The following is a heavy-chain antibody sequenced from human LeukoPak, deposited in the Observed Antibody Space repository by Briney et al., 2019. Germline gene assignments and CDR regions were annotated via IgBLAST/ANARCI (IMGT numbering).Heavy chain of an antibody. CDR2: IYYSGST. V-gene: IGHV4-39*01. J-gene: IGHJ6*02. CDR1: GGSISSSSYY. CDR3: ARHRGRSYYYYYGMDV. Sequence: SETLSLTCTVSGGSISSSSYYWGWIRQPPGKGLEWIGSIYYSGSTYYNPSLKSRVTISVDTSKNQFSLKLSSVTAADTAAYYCARHRGRSYYYYYGMDVWGQGTTVTVSS.